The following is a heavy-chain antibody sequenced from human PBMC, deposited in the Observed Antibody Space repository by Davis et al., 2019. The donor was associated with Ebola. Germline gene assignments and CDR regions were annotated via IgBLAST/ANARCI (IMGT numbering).Heavy chain of an antibody. D-gene: IGHD3-16*01. Sequence: ASVKVSCKASGYTFTGYYMHWVRQAPGQGLEWMGWINPNSGGTNYAQKFQGWVTMTRDTSISTAYMELSRLRSDDTAVYYCARDLTYYDYVPWYWGQGTLVTVSS. J-gene: IGHJ4*02. V-gene: IGHV1-2*04. CDR2: INPNSGGT. CDR1: GYTFTGYY. CDR3: ARDLTYYDYVPWY.